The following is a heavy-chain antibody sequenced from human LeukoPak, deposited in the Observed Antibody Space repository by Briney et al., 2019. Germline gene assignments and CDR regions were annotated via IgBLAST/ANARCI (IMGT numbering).Heavy chain of an antibody. J-gene: IGHJ4*02. D-gene: IGHD3-9*01. CDR2: INHSGST. CDR3: ARPLRLRYFDWLPIDY. Sequence: SETLSLTCAVHGGSFSGYYWSWIRQPPGKGLEWIGEINHSGSTNYNPSLKSRVTISVDTSKNQFSLKLSSVTAADTAVYYCARPLRLRYFDWLPIDYWGQGTLVTVSS. CDR1: GGSFSGYY. V-gene: IGHV4-34*01.